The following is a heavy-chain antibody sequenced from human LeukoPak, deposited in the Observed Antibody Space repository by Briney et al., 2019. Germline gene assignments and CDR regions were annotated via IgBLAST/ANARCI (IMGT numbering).Heavy chain of an antibody. CDR2: ISGSGGST. V-gene: IGHV3-23*01. D-gene: IGHD3-10*01. Sequence: GGSLRLSCAASGFTFSSYAMSWVRQAPGKGLEWVSAISGSGGSTYYADSVEGRFTIPRDNSKNTLYLQMNSLRAEDTAVYYCAKSTYGSGSYYNYYFDYWGQGTLVTVSS. CDR1: GFTFSSYA. J-gene: IGHJ4*02. CDR3: AKSTYGSGSYYNYYFDY.